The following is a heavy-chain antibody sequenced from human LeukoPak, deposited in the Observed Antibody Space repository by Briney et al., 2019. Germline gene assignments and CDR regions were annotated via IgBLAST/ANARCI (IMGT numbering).Heavy chain of an antibody. CDR3: VAGGYQYTFDI. D-gene: IGHD5-12*01. J-gene: IGHJ3*02. Sequence: PGGSLRLSCAASGFTFSSYIMNWVRQAPGKGLEWVSSIGTSRSYIYYADSVKGRFTISRDNAKNSLYLQMNSLRAEDTAVYYCVAGGYQYTFDIWGQGTTVTVSS. CDR1: GFTFSSYI. CDR2: IGTSRSYI. V-gene: IGHV3-21*01.